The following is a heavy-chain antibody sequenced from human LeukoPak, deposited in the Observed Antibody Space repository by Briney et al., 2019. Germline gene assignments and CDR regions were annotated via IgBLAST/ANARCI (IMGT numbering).Heavy chain of an antibody. J-gene: IGHJ6*03. CDR3: ASYRYCSSTSCYRGPYYYYYMDV. V-gene: IGHV1-2*02. Sequence: ASVKVSCKASGYTFTGYYMHWVRQAPGQELEWMGWINPNSGGTNYAQKFQGRVTMTRDTSISTAYMELSRLRSDDTAVYYCASYRYCSSTSCYRGPYYYYYMDVWGKGTTVIVSS. CDR1: GYTFTGYY. CDR2: INPNSGGT. D-gene: IGHD2-2*02.